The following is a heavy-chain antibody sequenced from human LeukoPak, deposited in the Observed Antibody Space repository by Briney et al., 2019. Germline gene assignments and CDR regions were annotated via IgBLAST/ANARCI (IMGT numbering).Heavy chain of an antibody. D-gene: IGHD2-21*02. V-gene: IGHV3-21*01. CDR1: GFTFNTYT. Sequence: GGSLRLSCVASGFTFNTYTMNWVRQAPGKGLEYVSSTSATSKTIYYADSLKGRFTISRDNAKNSLYLQMDSLRAEDTAVYYCVGGDSRDYWGQGTLVTVSS. J-gene: IGHJ4*02. CDR2: TSATSKTI. CDR3: VGGDSRDY.